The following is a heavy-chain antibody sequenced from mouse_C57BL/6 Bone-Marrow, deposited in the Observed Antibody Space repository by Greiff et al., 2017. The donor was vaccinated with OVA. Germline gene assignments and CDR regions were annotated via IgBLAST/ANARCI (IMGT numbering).Heavy chain of an antibody. CDR1: GYTFTSYG. CDR3: ARSSGQLRLEFDY. CDR2: IYPRSGNT. J-gene: IGHJ2*01. D-gene: IGHD3-2*02. V-gene: IGHV1-81*01. Sequence: VQVVESGAELARPGASVKLSCKASGYTFTSYGISWVKQRTGQGLEWIGEIYPRSGNTYYNEKFKGKATLTADKSSSTAYMELRSLTSEDSAVYFCARSSGQLRLEFDYWGQGTTLTVSS.